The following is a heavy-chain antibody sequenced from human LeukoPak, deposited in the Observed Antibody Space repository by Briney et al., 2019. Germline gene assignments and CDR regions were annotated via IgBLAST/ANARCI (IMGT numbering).Heavy chain of an antibody. CDR1: GCTFSDYY. J-gene: IGHJ5*02. CDR3: ARGSIYDCSGYHKGNWLDP. V-gene: IGHV3-11*01. D-gene: IGHD3-22*01. Sequence: GGSLTLTCAASGCTFSDYYMSWIRQAPGKGLEWVSHINSTGSTIYYADPVNGRFIISSDNAKHSLYLQMYSLRAEDTAVYYCARGSIYDCSGYHKGNWLDPWGEGSLVTVSS. CDR2: INSTGSTI.